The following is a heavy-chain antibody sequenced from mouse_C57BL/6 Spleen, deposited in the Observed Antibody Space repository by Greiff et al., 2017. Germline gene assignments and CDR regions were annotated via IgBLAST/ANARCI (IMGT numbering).Heavy chain of an antibody. CDR1: GYTFTDYY. CDR3: ARDSRLLRSPRFAY. J-gene: IGHJ3*01. CDR2: INPNNGGT. Sequence: VQLKQSGPELVTPGASVKISCKASGYTFTDYYMNWVQQSHGKSLEWIGDINPNNGGTSYNQKFKGKATLTVDKSSSTAYMELRSLTSDDSAVYYSARDSRLLRSPRFAYWGQGTLVTVSA. D-gene: IGHD1-1*01. V-gene: IGHV1-26*01.